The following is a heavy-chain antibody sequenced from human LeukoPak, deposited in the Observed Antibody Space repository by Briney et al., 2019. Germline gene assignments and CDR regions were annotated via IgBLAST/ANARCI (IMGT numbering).Heavy chain of an antibody. Sequence: GGSLRLSCSASGFTFSSYAMHWVRQAPGKGLEYVSAISCNGVSTYYQHSVKGRFTISRDNSKNTLYLQMTSLRAEDTAVYYCVGRYDILTNYYYGMDVWGQGTTVTVSS. CDR2: ISCNGVST. D-gene: IGHD3-9*01. V-gene: IGHV3-64D*06. J-gene: IGHJ6*02. CDR1: GFTFSSYA. CDR3: VGRYDILTNYYYGMDV.